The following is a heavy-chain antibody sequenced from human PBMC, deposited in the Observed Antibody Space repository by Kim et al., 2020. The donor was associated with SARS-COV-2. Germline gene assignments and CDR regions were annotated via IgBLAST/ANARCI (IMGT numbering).Heavy chain of an antibody. J-gene: IGHJ6*02. CDR1: GGSISSYY. D-gene: IGHD3-10*01. CDR3: ARLGANGSGSSRGSNYYYYSGMDV. V-gene: IGHV4-59*08. Sequence: SETLSLTCTVSGGSISSYYWSWIRQPPGKGLEWIGYIYYSGSTNYNPSLKSRFTISVDTSKNQFSLKLSSVTAADTAVYYCARLGANGSGSSRGSNYYYYSGMDVWGQGTTVTVSS. CDR2: IYYSGST.